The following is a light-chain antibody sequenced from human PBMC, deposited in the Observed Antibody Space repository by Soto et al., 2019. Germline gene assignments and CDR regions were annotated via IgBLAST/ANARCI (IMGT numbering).Light chain of an antibody. V-gene: IGKV3-11*01. CDR1: QSVRSY. J-gene: IGKJ2*01. Sequence: EIVLTQSPATLSLSPGERATLSCRASQSVRSYLAWYQQKHGQAPRLLIYDASNRATGIPARFSGGGSGTDFTLTISSLEPEDFAVYYCQQRSNWPPTFGQGTKVEIK. CDR3: QQRSNWPPT. CDR2: DAS.